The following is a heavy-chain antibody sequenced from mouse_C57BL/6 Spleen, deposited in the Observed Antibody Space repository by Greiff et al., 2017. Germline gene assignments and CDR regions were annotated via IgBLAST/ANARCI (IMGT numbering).Heavy chain of an antibody. J-gene: IGHJ1*03. CDR3: ARRSYYGTWYFDV. V-gene: IGHV5-12*01. Sequence: EVKVVESGGGLVQPGGSLKLSCAASGFTFSDYYMYWVRQTPEKRLEWVAYISNGGGSTYYPDTVKGRFTISRDNAKNTLYLQMSRLKSEDTAMYYCARRSYYGTWYFDVWGTGTTVTVSS. D-gene: IGHD1-1*01. CDR2: ISNGGGST. CDR1: GFTFSDYY.